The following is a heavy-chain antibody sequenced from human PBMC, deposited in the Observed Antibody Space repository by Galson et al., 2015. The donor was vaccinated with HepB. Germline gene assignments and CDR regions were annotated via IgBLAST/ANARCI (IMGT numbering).Heavy chain of an antibody. Sequence: SLRLSCAASGFTFNTVWMTWVRQAPGKGLECVANINQDGSEKYYVDSVKGRFTISRDNAKNSLFLQMNSLTAEDTAVYYCARGRSAVEWGQGTLVTVSS. CDR1: GFTFNTVW. D-gene: IGHD5-24*01. CDR3: ARGRSAVE. J-gene: IGHJ4*02. CDR2: INQDGSEK. V-gene: IGHV3-7*01.